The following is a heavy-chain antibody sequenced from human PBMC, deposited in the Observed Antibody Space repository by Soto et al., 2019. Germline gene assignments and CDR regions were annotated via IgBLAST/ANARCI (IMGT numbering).Heavy chain of an antibody. Sequence: PGESLKISCKGSGYSFTSYWISWVRQMPGKGLEWMGRIDPSDSYTNYSPSFQGHVTISADKSISTAYLQWSSLKASDTAMYYCARPDYIPYYYDSSGYYYGWRDAFDIWGQGTMVTVSS. CDR3: ARPDYIPYYYDSSGYYYGWRDAFDI. V-gene: IGHV5-10-1*01. D-gene: IGHD3-22*01. CDR2: IDPSDSYT. CDR1: GYSFTSYW. J-gene: IGHJ3*02.